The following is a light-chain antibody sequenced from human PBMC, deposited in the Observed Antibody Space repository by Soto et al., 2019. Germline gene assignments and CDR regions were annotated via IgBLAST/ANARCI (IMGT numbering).Light chain of an antibody. V-gene: IGKV3D-15*01. CDR2: GAS. CDR3: QQYDNWPPWT. CDR1: QSVSTY. J-gene: IGKJ1*01. Sequence: EIVMTQSPATLSVSPGEGVTLSCRASQSVSTYLAWYQQKPGQAPRLIIYGASKRASGVPARFSGSGSGTDFTLTISSLQSEDFAVYYCQQYDNWPPWTFGQGTKVEIK.